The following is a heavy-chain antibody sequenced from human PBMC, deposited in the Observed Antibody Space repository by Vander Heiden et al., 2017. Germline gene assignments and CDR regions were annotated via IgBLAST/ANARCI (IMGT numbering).Heavy chain of an antibody. Sequence: QLQLQESGPGLVKPSETLSLTCTVSGGSISSSSYYWGWLRQPPGKGLEWIGSIYYSGSTYYNPSLKSRVTISVDTSKNQFSLKLSSVTAADTAVYYCARQVRGNWFDPWGQGTLVTVSS. CDR3: ARQVRGNWFDP. D-gene: IGHD3-10*01. CDR2: IYYSGST. V-gene: IGHV4-39*01. J-gene: IGHJ5*02. CDR1: GGSISSSSYY.